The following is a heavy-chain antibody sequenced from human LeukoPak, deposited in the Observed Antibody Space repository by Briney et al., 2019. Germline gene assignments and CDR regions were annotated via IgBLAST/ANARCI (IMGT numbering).Heavy chain of an antibody. Sequence: SETLSLTCAVYGGSFSGYYWSWIRQPPGKGLEGIGEINHSGSTNYNPSLKSRVTISVDTSKNQFSLKLSSVAAADTAVYYCARGALGYSSSWYNWFDRWGQGTMVTVS. D-gene: IGHD6-13*01. CDR1: GGSFSGYY. CDR3: ARGALGYSSSWYNWFDR. CDR2: INHSGST. J-gene: IGHJ5*02. V-gene: IGHV4-34*01.